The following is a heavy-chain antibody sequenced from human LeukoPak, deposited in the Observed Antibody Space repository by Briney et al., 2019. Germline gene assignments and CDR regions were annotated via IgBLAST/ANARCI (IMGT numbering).Heavy chain of an antibody. CDR1: GGSISSGSYY. V-gene: IGHV4-61*01. CDR3: ARGGPITMLYYYYGMDV. D-gene: IGHD3-10*01. Sequence: PSETLSLTCTVSGGSISSGSYYWSWIRQPPGKGLEWIGYIYYSGSTNYNPSLKSRVTISVDTSKNQFSLKLSSVTAADTAVYYCARGGPITMLYYYYGMDVWGQGTTVTVSS. CDR2: IYYSGST. J-gene: IGHJ6*02.